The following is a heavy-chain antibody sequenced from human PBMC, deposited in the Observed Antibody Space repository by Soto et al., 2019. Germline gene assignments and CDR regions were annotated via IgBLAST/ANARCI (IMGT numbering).Heavy chain of an antibody. V-gene: IGHV1-3*01. D-gene: IGHD2-2*01. CDR2: INAGNGNT. CDR3: ARDVGYCSSTSCFNWFDP. Sequence: ASVKVSCKASGYTFTSYAMHWVRQAPGQRLEWMGWINAGNGNTKYSQKFQGRVTITRDTSASTAYMELSSLRSEDTAVYYCARDVGYCSSTSCFNWFDPWGQGTLVTVSS. CDR1: GYTFTSYA. J-gene: IGHJ5*02.